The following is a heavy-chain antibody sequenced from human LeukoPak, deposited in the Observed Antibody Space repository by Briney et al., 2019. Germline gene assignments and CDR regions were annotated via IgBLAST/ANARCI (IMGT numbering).Heavy chain of an antibody. CDR2: ISGSGDNT. D-gene: IGHD5-18*01. CDR1: GFTFSSYA. V-gene: IGHV3-23*01. Sequence: PGGSLRLSCAASGFTFSSYATSWVRQAPGKGLEWVSGISGSGDNTYYADSVKGRFTISRDNSKNTLYVQVNSLGTEDTAAYYCAKAREWLPINWFDPWGQGTLVTVSS. J-gene: IGHJ5*02. CDR3: AKAREWLPINWFDP.